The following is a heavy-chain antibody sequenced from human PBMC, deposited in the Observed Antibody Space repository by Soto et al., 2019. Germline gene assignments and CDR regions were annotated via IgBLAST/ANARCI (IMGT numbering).Heavy chain of an antibody. CDR2: ISTYNGDT. CDR3: ARAGAAPYYYYGMDV. D-gene: IGHD2-15*01. Sequence: QVQLVQSGAEVRKPGASVKVSCKASGYTFTSSGISWLRQAPGQGLEWMGWISTYNGDTNDAPKFQDRVTMTIDRSTSKASMALRSPRSDDAAVYYCARAGAAPYYYYGMDVWGQGTRVTVSS. J-gene: IGHJ6*02. CDR1: GYTFTSSG. V-gene: IGHV1-18*01.